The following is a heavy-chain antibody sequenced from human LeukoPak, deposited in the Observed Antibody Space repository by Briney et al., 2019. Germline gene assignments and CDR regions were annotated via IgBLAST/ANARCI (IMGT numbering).Heavy chain of an antibody. CDR1: GFAFSDYS. J-gene: IGHJ4*02. V-gene: IGHV3-48*04. CDR3: ARDDNWGFDY. Sequence: GGSLRLSCAASGFAFSDYSMNWVRQAPGKGVEGVANFSGSGCAMGSANYYAGSVKGRFTISRDNAKNSLYLQMNSLRAEDTAFYYCARDDNWGFDYWGQGALVTVSS. D-gene: IGHD1-1*01. CDR2: FSGSGCAM.